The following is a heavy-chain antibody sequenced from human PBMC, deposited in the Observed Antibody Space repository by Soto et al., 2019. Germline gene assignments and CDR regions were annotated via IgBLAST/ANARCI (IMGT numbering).Heavy chain of an antibody. D-gene: IGHD2-2*01. CDR2: ISGYNGKT. CDR3: ARARYCSGTRCLYYFDY. J-gene: IGHJ4*02. CDR1: GYTFTSYG. Sequence: ASVKVSCKASGYTFTSYGLSWVRQAPGQGLEWMGWISGYNGKTKYAQKLQDRVTITKDTSSRRAYMELRSLRSDDTAVYYCARARYCSGTRCLYYFDYWGQGTLV. V-gene: IGHV1-18*01.